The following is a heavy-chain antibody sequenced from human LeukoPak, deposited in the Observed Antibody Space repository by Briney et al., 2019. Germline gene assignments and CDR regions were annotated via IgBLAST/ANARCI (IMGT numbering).Heavy chain of an antibody. CDR2: ISSSSSYI. CDR1: GFTFSSYA. D-gene: IGHD1-26*01. CDR3: ARLGGSYWGSPDAFDI. Sequence: GGSLRLSCAASGFTFSSYAMTWVRQAPGKGLEWVSSISSSSSYIYYADSVKGRFTISRDNAKNSLYLQMNSLRAEDTAVYYCARLGGSYWGSPDAFDIWGQGTMVTVSS. J-gene: IGHJ3*02. V-gene: IGHV3-21*01.